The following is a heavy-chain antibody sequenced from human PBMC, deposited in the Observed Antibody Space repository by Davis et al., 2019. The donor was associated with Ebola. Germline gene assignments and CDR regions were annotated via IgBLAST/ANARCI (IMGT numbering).Heavy chain of an antibody. CDR1: GDSISTYY. J-gene: IGHJ6*03. V-gene: IGHV4-59*08. Sequence: PSETLSLICTVSGDSISTYYWSWIRQPPGKGLEWIGFIYYSGSSNYNPSLKSRVTMSVDTSKNQFYLKLSSVTAADTAVYYCARRTYTNYGAYPYYYMDVWGKGTTVTVSS. D-gene: IGHD4-11*01. CDR3: ARRTYTNYGAYPYYYMDV. CDR2: IYYSGSS.